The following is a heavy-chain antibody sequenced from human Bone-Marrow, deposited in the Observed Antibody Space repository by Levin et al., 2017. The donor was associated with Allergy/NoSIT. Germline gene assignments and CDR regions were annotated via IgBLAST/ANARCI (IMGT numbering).Heavy chain of an antibody. CDR3: AKDQQLFDY. D-gene: IGHD6-13*01. J-gene: IGHJ4*02. V-gene: IGHV3-30*18. CDR1: GFTFSSYG. CDR2: ISYDGSNK. Sequence: GGSLRLSCAASGFTFSSYGMHWVRQAPGKGLEWVAVISYDGSNKYYADSVKGRFTISRDNSKNTLYLQMNSLRAEDTAVYYCAKDQQLFDYWGQGTLVTVSS.